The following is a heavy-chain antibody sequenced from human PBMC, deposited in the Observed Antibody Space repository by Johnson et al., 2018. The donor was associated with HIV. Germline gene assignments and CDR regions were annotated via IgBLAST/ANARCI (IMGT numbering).Heavy chain of an antibody. D-gene: IGHD2-2*01. CDR3: ARAGSENYALGAFDI. CDR1: GFTFSSYA. CDR2: IYSGGST. Sequence: EVQLVESGGGVVQPGRSLRLSCAASGFTFSSYAMHWVRQAPGKGLEWVSVIYSGGSTYYADSVKGRFTISRDSSKNTLYLQMNSLRAEVTALYYCARAGSENYALGAFDIWGQGTMVTVSS. V-gene: IGHV3-66*01. J-gene: IGHJ3*02.